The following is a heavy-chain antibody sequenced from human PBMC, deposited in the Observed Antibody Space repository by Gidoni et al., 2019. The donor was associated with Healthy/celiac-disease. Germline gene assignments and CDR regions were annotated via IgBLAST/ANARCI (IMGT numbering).Heavy chain of an antibody. Sequence: EVQLLESGGGLVQPGGSLRLSCAASGFTFSSYAMSWVRQAPGKGLEWVSAISGSGGSTYYADSVKGRFTISRDNSKNTLYLQMNSLRAEDTAVYYCANLPDDYGDPFYYYGMDVWGQGTTVTVSS. CDR2: ISGSGGST. CDR1: GFTFSSYA. V-gene: IGHV3-23*01. CDR3: ANLPDDYGDPFYYYGMDV. D-gene: IGHD4-17*01. J-gene: IGHJ6*02.